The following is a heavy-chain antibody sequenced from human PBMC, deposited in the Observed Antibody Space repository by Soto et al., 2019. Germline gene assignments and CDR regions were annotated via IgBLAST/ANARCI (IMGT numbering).Heavy chain of an antibody. CDR2: IYHSGST. CDR1: GGSISSGGYS. V-gene: IGHV4-30-2*01. J-gene: IGHJ4*02. D-gene: IGHD3-3*01. Sequence: SETLSLTCAVSGGSISSGGYSWSWIRQPPGKGLEWIGYIYHSGSTYYNPSLKSRVTISVDRSKNQFSLKLSSVTAADTAVYYCARASMEWLLFDYWGQGTLVTVSS. CDR3: ARASMEWLLFDY.